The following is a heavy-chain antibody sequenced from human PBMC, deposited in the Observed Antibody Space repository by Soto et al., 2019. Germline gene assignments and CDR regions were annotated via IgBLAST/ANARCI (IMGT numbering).Heavy chain of an antibody. CDR2: IIPIFGPA. CDR1: GGTFSSHS. Sequence: QVQLVQSGAEVKRPGSSVKISCKPSGGTFSSHSYSWVRQAPGQGLEWMGGIIPIFGPAQYAQKFQDRVYISAVKSTRTAFMELSDLRHDDTAVYYCARDSPSQCSEGSCVGKDFYFEIWGRGTLVTVSS. J-gene: IGHJ2*01. V-gene: IGHV1-69*06. CDR3: ARDSPSQCSEGSCVGKDFYFEI. D-gene: IGHD2-15*01.